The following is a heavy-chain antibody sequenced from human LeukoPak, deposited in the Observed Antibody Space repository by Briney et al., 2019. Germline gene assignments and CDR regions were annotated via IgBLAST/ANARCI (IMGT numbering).Heavy chain of an antibody. V-gene: IGHV3-23*01. Sequence: GGSLRLSCAASGFTFSSYAMSWVRQAPGQGLEWVSAISGGSTYYADSVKRRFTISRDNSKNTLYLQMNSLRAEDTSVYYCAKTQGLRFLEWLLSDFDYWGQGALVTVSS. J-gene: IGHJ4*02. CDR1: GFTFSSYA. CDR2: ISGGST. D-gene: IGHD3-3*01. CDR3: AKTQGLRFLEWLLSDFDY.